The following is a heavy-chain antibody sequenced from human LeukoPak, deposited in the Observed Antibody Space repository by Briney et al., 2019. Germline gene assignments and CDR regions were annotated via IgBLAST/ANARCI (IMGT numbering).Heavy chain of an antibody. Sequence: PGGSLRLSCAASGFSFSSYGMHWVRQAPGKGLEWVAVMSYDGRNKDYADSVKGRFTISRDNSKNTLYLQMNSLRAEDTAMYYCAKTGARYSYGWSIYDTFDIWGQGTMVSVSS. J-gene: IGHJ3*02. CDR2: MSYDGRNK. V-gene: IGHV3-30*18. D-gene: IGHD5-18*01. CDR3: AKTGARYSYGWSIYDTFDI. CDR1: GFSFSSYG.